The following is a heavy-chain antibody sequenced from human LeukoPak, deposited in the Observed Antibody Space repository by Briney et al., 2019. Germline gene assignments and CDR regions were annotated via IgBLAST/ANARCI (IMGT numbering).Heavy chain of an antibody. J-gene: IGHJ6*03. Sequence: SETLSLTCTVSGGSISSYYWSWIRQPAGKGLEWIGRIYTSGSTNYNPSLKSRVTMSVDTSKNQFSLKLSSVTAADTAVYYCVRSSEGRYYYDSSGFSYYYYYMDVWGKGTTVTISS. D-gene: IGHD3-22*01. CDR3: VRSSEGRYYYDSSGFSYYYYYMDV. CDR2: IYTSGST. V-gene: IGHV4-4*07. CDR1: GGSISSYY.